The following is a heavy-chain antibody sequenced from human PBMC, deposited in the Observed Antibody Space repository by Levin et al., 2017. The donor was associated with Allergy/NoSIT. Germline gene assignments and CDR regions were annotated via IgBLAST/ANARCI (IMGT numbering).Heavy chain of an antibody. D-gene: IGHD6-13*01. CDR3: ARGVQASGLNY. CDR1: GDSVSSNSAP. Sequence: LRLSCAISGDSVSSNSAPWNWIRQSPSRGLEWLGRTYYRSKWYYDYAVSVKSRITINPDTSKNQFSLQLNSVTPEDTAVYYCARGVQASGLNYWGQGTLVTVSS. CDR2: TYYRSKWYY. J-gene: IGHJ4*02. V-gene: IGHV6-1*01.